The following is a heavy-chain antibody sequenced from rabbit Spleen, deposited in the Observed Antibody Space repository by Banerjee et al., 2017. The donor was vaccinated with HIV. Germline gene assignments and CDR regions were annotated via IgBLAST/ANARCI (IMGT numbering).Heavy chain of an antibody. D-gene: IGHD1-1*01. Sequence: QEQLMESGGGLVQPGGSLKLSCKASGFDFSSYGVSWVRQAPGKGLEWIGFIVPLFGTTYSANWVDGRFTISSPHAQNTLYLQLNSLTAADTATYFCVRGASSSGYYSLWGQGTLVTVS. J-gene: IGHJ4*01. CDR3: VRGASSSGYYSL. CDR2: IVPLFGTT. CDR1: GFDFSSYG. V-gene: IGHV1S47*01.